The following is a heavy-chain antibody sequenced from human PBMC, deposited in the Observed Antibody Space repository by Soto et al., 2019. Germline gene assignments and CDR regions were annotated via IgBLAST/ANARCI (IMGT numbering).Heavy chain of an antibody. CDR3: AKKNRGYYYDSSSIDY. CDR1: GFSFSSYG. J-gene: IGHJ4*02. Sequence: QLQLVESGGGVVQPGRSLRLSCAASGFSFSSYGIHWVRQAPAKGLEWVAVISYDGSNKYYADSVKGRFTISRDNSKNTLYLQMNSLRAEDTAVYYCAKKNRGYYYDSSSIDYWGQGTLVTVSS. V-gene: IGHV3-30*18. CDR2: ISYDGSNK. D-gene: IGHD3-22*01.